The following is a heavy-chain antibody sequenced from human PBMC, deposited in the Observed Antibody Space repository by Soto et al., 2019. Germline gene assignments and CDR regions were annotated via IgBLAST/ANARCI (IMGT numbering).Heavy chain of an antibody. J-gene: IGHJ4*02. CDR2: INHSGST. Sequence: LSLTCAVYGGSFSGYYWSWIRQPPGKGLEWIGEINHSGSTNYNPSLKGRVTISVDTSKNQFSLKLSSVTAADTAVYYCARGRRRSSWYGYWGQGTLVTVSS. CDR3: ARGRRRSSWYGY. V-gene: IGHV4-34*01. CDR1: GGSFSGYY. D-gene: IGHD6-13*01.